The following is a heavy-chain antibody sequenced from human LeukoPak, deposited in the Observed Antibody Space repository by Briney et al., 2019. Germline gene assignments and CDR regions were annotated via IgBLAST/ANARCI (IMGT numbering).Heavy chain of an antibody. D-gene: IGHD4-17*01. Sequence: PGGSLRLSCAASGFTFSSYGMHWVRQAPGKGLEWVAVIWYDGSNKYYADSVKGRFTISRDNSKNTLYLQMNSLRAEDTAVYYCARVDYDGDLPRYYHYYGMDVWGQGTTVTVSS. J-gene: IGHJ6*02. CDR3: ARVDYDGDLPRYYHYYGMDV. CDR1: GFTFSSYG. V-gene: IGHV3-33*01. CDR2: IWYDGSNK.